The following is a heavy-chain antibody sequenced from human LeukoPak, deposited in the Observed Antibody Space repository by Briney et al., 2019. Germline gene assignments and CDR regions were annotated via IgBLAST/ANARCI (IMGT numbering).Heavy chain of an antibody. CDR2: ISWNSGRI. CDR3: AKGFSYYYYYMDV. Sequence: GGSLRLSCAASGFTFDDYAMHWVRQAPGKGLEWVSGISWNSGRIGYADSVKGRFTISRDNSKNSLYLQMNSLRAEDTALYYCAKGFSYYYYYMDVWGKGTTVTVSS. CDR1: GFTFDDYA. D-gene: IGHD3-3*01. V-gene: IGHV3-9*01. J-gene: IGHJ6*03.